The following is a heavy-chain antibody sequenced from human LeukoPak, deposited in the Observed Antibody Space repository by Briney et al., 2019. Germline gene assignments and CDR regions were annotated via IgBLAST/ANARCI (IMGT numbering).Heavy chain of an antibody. D-gene: IGHD3-22*01. V-gene: IGHV1-2*02. J-gene: IGHJ4*02. CDR2: INPNSGGT. Sequence: VASVKVSCKASGYTFTGYYMHWVRQAPGQGLEWMGWINPNSGGTNYAQKFQGRVTMTRDTSISTAYMELSRLRFDDTAVYYCARVYPEGYYDSSGYYPYGYWGQGTLVTVSS. CDR1: GYTFTGYY. CDR3: ARVYPEGYYDSSGYYPYGY.